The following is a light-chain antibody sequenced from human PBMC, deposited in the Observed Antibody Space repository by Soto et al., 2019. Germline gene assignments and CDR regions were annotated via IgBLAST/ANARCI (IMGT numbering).Light chain of an antibody. Sequence: DIQMTQSPSSVSASVGDRVTITCRASQGISSWLDWYQQKPGKAPKLLIYAASSLQSGVPSRFSGSGSGTDFTLTISSLQPEDFATYYCQQANSFPLTFAGGTKVEIK. CDR3: QQANSFPLT. CDR2: AAS. V-gene: IGKV1-12*01. CDR1: QGISSW. J-gene: IGKJ4*01.